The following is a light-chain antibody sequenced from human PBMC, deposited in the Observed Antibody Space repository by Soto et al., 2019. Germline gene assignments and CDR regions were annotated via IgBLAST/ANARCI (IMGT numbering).Light chain of an antibody. CDR1: SSDVGGYNY. CDR3: SSYTSSSFYV. Sequence: QSVLTQPASVSGSPGQSITISCTGTSSDVGGYNYVSWYQQHPGKALKLMIYDVSNRPSGVSNRFSGSKSGNTASLTISGLQAEDEADYYCSSYTSSSFYVFGTGTKLTVL. V-gene: IGLV2-14*01. CDR2: DVS. J-gene: IGLJ1*01.